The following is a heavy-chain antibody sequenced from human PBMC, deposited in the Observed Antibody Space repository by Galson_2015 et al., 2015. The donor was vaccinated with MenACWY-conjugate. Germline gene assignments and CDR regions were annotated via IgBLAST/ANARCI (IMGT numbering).Heavy chain of an antibody. CDR1: GFTFSSYS. V-gene: IGHV3-48*04. Sequence: SLRLSCEASGFTFSSYSMNWVRQAPGKGLEWVSYISSSSSTIYYADSVKGRFTISRDNAKNSLYLQMNSLRAEDTAVYYCARDRTVVVVAARITTFDYWGQGTLVTVSS. CDR2: ISSSSSTI. J-gene: IGHJ4*02. D-gene: IGHD2-15*01. CDR3: ARDRTVVVVAARITTFDY.